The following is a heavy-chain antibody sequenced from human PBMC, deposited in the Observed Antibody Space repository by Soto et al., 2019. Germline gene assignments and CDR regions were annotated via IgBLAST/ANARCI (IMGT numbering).Heavy chain of an antibody. V-gene: IGHV3-11*01. CDR1: GFGFRHYF. D-gene: IGHD5-12*01. J-gene: IGHJ4*02. CDR3: ARDDYTYGVY. CDR2: IGPYGNSK. Sequence: GGSLRLSCAASGFGFRHYFMSWMRQAPGKGLEWVSYIGPYGNSKYYADSVKGRFTISRDDAKESLYLDMNNLRAEDTAVYYCARDDYTYGVYWGQGSLVTVSS.